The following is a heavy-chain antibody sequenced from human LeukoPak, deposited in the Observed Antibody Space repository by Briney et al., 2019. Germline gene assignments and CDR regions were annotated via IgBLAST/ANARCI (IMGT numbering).Heavy chain of an antibody. CDR2: IRSSDGSI. D-gene: IGHD6-19*01. CDR1: GFTFSRYS. CDR3: ARGSSGWYIDI. J-gene: IGHJ3*02. V-gene: IGHV3-48*02. Sequence: GGSLRLSCAASGFTFSRYSMNWVRQAPGEGLEWVSYIRSSDGSIYYADSVKGRFTISRDNAKNSLYLQMNSLSDEDTAVYYCARGSSGWYIDIWGQGTMVTVTS.